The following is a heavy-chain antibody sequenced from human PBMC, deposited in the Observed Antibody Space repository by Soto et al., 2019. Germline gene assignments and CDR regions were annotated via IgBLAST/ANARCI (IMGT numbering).Heavy chain of an antibody. CDR3: ARHSGNYYDSNGYLYY. Sequence: SETLSLTCTVSGGSISSGDYYWGWIRQPPGKGLEWIGSIYYDGSAYYNPSLKSRVTISVDTSKNQFSLKLTSVTAADTAVYYCARHSGNYYDSNGYLYYWGQGTLVTVSS. D-gene: IGHD3-22*01. V-gene: IGHV4-39*01. J-gene: IGHJ4*02. CDR1: GGSISSGDYY. CDR2: IYYDGSA.